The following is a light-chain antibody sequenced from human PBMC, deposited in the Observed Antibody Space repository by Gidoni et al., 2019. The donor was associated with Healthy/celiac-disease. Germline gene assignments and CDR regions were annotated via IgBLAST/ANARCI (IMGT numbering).Light chain of an antibody. CDR1: QSVSSSY. CDR2: GAS. J-gene: IGKJ2*01. CDR3: QQYGSSQT. V-gene: IGKV3-20*01. Sequence: EIVLTQSTGTLSLSPGERATLSSRASQSVSSSYLAWYQQKPGQAPRLLIYGASSRATGIPDRFSGSGSGTDFTLTISILEPEDFAVYYCQQYGSSQTFGQXTKLEIK.